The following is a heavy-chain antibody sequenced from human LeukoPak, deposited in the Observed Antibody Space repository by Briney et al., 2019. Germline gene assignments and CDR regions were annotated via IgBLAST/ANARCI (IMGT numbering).Heavy chain of an antibody. Sequence: KTSETLSLTCTVSGGSISSYYWSWIRQPPGKGLEWIGYIYYSGSTNYNSSLKSRVTISVDTSKNQFSLKLSSVTAADTAVYYCATAAGYSYGNFDYWGQGTLVTVSS. V-gene: IGHV4-59*01. CDR3: ATAAGYSYGNFDY. CDR2: IYYSGST. J-gene: IGHJ4*02. D-gene: IGHD5-18*01. CDR1: GGSISSYY.